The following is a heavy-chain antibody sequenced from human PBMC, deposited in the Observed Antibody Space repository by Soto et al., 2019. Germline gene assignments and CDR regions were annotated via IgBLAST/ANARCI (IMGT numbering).Heavy chain of an antibody. Sequence: SETLSLTCTVSGGSISSGGYYWSWIRQHPGKGLEWIGYIYYSGSTYYNPSLKSRVTISVDTSKNQFSLKLSSVTAADTAVYYCARAKAAAMVDYYYYGMDVWGQGTTVTVSS. CDR3: ARAKAAAMVDYYYYGMDV. D-gene: IGHD5-18*01. J-gene: IGHJ6*02. CDR1: GGSISSGGYY. CDR2: IYYSGST. V-gene: IGHV4-31*03.